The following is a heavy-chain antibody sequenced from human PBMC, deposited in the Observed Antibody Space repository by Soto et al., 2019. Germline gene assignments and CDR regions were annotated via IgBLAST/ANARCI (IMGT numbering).Heavy chain of an antibody. CDR1: GYSFTTYW. Sequence: GESLKISCRGSGYSFTTYWIGWVRQMPGRGLEWMGMFYPGDSNIKYSPSFQGQVTISADKSISTAYLQWSSLKASDTAMYYCTRSRGFCSANSCLDFDYWGPGTLVTVSS. V-gene: IGHV5-51*01. CDR2: FYPGDSNI. J-gene: IGHJ4*02. D-gene: IGHD2-15*01. CDR3: TRSRGFCSANSCLDFDY.